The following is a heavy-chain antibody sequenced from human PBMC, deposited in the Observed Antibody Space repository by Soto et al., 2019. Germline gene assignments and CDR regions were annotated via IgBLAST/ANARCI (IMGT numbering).Heavy chain of an antibody. D-gene: IGHD1-7*01. CDR1: GFTFSSYA. CDR3: ARGQLELPLFDY. J-gene: IGHJ4*02. V-gene: IGHV3-30-3*01. CDR2: ISYDGSNK. Sequence: PGGSLRVSCAASGFTFSSYAMHWVRQAPGKGLEWVAVISYDGSNKYYADSVKGRFTISRDSSKNTLYLQMNSLRAEDTAVYYCARGQLELPLFDYWGQGTLVTVSS.